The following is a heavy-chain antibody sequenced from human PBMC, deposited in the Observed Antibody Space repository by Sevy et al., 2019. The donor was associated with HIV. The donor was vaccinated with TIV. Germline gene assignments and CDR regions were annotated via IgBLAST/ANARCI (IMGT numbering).Heavy chain of an antibody. CDR3: TTGIGVVAATPGGYGMDV. CDR1: GFTFSNAW. CDR2: IKSKTDGGTT. J-gene: IGHJ6*02. V-gene: IGHV3-15*01. D-gene: IGHD2-15*01. Sequence: GGSLRLSCAASGFTFSNAWMSWVRQAPGKGLEWVGRIKSKTDGGTTDYAAPVKGRFTISRDDSKNTLYLQMNSLKTEDTAVYYCTTGIGVVAATPGGYGMDVWGQGTTVTVSS.